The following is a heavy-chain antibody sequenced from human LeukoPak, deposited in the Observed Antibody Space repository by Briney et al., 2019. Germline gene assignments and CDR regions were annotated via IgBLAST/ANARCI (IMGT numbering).Heavy chain of an antibody. D-gene: IGHD2-2*03. CDR2: ISGSGGST. CDR3: AKGLWMLMGYFDY. CDR1: GFTFSSYA. V-gene: IGHV3-23*01. Sequence: GGSLGLSCAASGFTFSSYAMSWVRQAPGKGLEWVSAISGSGGSTYYADSVKGRFTISRDNSKNTLYLQMNSLRAEDTAVYYCAKGLWMLMGYFDYWGQGTLVTVSS. J-gene: IGHJ4*02.